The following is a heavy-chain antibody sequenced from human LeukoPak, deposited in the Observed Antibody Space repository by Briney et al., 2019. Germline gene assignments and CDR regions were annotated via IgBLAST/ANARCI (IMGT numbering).Heavy chain of an antibody. Sequence: SETLSLTCTVSGGSISSSPYYWGWIRQPPGKGLEWIGSIFYKGNTYYNPSLKSRVTISVDTSKNQFSLNLSSVTAADTAVYYCARDKPYPTGITVAGSTGTSGNWGQGTLVTVSS. CDR3: ARDKPYPTGITVAGSTGTSGN. CDR1: GGSISSSPYY. V-gene: IGHV4-39*07. CDR2: IFYKGNT. D-gene: IGHD6-19*01. J-gene: IGHJ4*02.